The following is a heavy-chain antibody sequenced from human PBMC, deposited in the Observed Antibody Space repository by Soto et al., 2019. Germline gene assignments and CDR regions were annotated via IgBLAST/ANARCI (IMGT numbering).Heavy chain of an antibody. D-gene: IGHD3-22*01. CDR2: ISSTSSNI. CDR3: VRGDSRDY. V-gene: IGHV3-21*01. J-gene: IGHJ4*02. CDR1: GFAFSDST. Sequence: EVQLVESGGGLVNPGGSLRLSCAASGFAFSDSTMSWVRQAPGKGLEWVSSISSTSSNIHHADSLKGRFTISRDNASMSLYLQMTSLRVDATAVYYCVRGDSRDYWGQGTLVTVSS.